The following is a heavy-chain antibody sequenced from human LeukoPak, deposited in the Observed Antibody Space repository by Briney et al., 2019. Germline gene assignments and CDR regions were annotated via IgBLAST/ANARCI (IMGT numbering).Heavy chain of an antibody. CDR1: GGSISSLY. CDR3: ATGYGGNSGSWYFDL. Sequence: SETLSLTCSVSGGSISSLYWSWIRQPPGKGLEWIGYIYYTGSTNYNPSLKSRVTMFVDMSKNQFSLRLSSVTAADTAVYYCATGYGGNSGSWYFDLWGRGTLVAVSS. J-gene: IGHJ2*01. CDR2: IYYTGST. V-gene: IGHV4-59*08. D-gene: IGHD4-23*01.